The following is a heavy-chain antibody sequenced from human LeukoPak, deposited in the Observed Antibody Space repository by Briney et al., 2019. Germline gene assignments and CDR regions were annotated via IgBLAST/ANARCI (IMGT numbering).Heavy chain of an antibody. Sequence: GGSLRLSCAASGFTFSSYSMNWVRQAPGKGLEWVSSISSSSSYIYYTDSVKGRFTISRDNAKNSLYLQMNSLRAEDTAVYYCARLGYDYGGKGLDYWGQGTLVTVSS. CDR2: ISSSSSYI. CDR1: GFTFSSYS. D-gene: IGHD4-23*01. CDR3: ARLGYDYGGKGLDY. J-gene: IGHJ4*02. V-gene: IGHV3-21*01.